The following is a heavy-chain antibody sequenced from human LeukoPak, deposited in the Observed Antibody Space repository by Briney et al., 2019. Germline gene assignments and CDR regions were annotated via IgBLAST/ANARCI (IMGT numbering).Heavy chain of an antibody. CDR1: GGSSSGYY. V-gene: IGHV4-34*01. CDR3: AREPPYYDYVWGSYRYTCGEVDY. D-gene: IGHD3-16*02. J-gene: IGHJ4*02. Sequence: SETLSLTCAVYGGSSSGYYWSWIRQPPGKGLEWIGEINHSGSTNYNPSLKSRVTISVDTSKNQFSLKLSSVTAADTAVYYCAREPPYYDYVWGSYRYTCGEVDYWGQGTLVTVSS. CDR2: INHSGST.